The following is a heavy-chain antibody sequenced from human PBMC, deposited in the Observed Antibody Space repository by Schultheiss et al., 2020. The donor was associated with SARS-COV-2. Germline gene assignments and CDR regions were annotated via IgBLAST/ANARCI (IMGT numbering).Heavy chain of an antibody. CDR2: INWNGGST. D-gene: IGHD3-3*01. J-gene: IGHJ6*03. Sequence: GGSLRLSCAASGFTFDDYGMSWVRQAPGKGLEWVSGINWNGGSTGYADSVKGRFTISRDNAKNSLYLQMNSLRAEDTALYHCARVKEGSGYYYYYYMDVWGKGTTVTVSS. CDR3: ARVKEGSGYYYYYYMDV. CDR1: GFTFDDYG. V-gene: IGHV3-20*01.